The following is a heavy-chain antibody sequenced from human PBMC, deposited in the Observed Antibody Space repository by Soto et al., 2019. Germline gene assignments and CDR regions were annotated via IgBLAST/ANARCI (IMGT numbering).Heavy chain of an antibody. CDR2: IYSGGST. J-gene: IGHJ6*02. D-gene: IGHD6-13*01. Sequence: EVQLVETGGGLIQPGGSLRLSCAASGFTVSSNYMSWVRQAPGKGLEWVSVIYSGGSTYYADSVKGRFTISRDNSKNTLYLQMNSLRAEDTAVYYCARDSEGQQLGYGMDVWGQGTTVTVSS. V-gene: IGHV3-53*02. CDR3: ARDSEGQQLGYGMDV. CDR1: GFTVSSNY.